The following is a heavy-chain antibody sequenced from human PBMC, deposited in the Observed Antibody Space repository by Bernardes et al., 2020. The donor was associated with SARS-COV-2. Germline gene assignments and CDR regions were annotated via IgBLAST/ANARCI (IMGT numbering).Heavy chain of an antibody. CDR2: IHTNGGRT. CDR1: GFIFSDYS. CDR3: VTYCTYQTCYNK. V-gene: IGHV3-64D*08. D-gene: IGHD2-2*02. J-gene: IGHJ1*01. Sequence: GGSLRLSCSASGFIFSDYSFYWVRQAPGKGLEFVSAIHTNGGRTFYADSAKGRFSISRDNSNKTLYLRMTSLRLEDTAVYYCVTYCTYQTCYNKWGQGTLVTVSS.